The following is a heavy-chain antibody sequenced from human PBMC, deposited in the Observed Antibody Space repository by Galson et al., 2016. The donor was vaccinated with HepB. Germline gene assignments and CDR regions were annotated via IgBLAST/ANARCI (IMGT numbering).Heavy chain of an antibody. Sequence: SVKVSCKASGYTFVNYNIVWVRQAPGQGLEWMGWVSGYNGTAEYAQSLHGRLTLTIDASTRSSYMELRSLTSDDTAVYFCAREMTFYDFAFEVWGQGTVVTFSS. CDR1: GYTFVNYN. D-gene: IGHD2/OR15-2a*01. J-gene: IGHJ3*01. CDR3: AREMTFYDFAFEV. CDR2: VSGYNGTA. V-gene: IGHV1-18*04.